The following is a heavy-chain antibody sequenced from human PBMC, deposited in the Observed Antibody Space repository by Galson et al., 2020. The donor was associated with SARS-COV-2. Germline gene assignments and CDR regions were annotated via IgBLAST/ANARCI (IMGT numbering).Heavy chain of an antibody. CDR3: ATAPPYGGYVWFDP. V-gene: IGHV1-24*01. D-gene: IGHD5-12*01. CDR1: GYTLTELS. J-gene: IGHJ5*02. CDR2: FDPEDGET. Sequence: ASVKVSCKVSGYTLTELSMHWVRQAPGKGLEWMGGFDPEDGETFYAQKFQGRVTMTEDTSTDTAYMELSSLRSEDTAVYYCATAPPYGGYVWFDPWGQGTLVTVSS.